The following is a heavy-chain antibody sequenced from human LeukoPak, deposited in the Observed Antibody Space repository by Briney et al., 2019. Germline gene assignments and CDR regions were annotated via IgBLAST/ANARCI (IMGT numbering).Heavy chain of an antibody. J-gene: IGHJ4*02. Sequence: PGESLKISCKGSGYTFTNYWIAWVRQMPGKGLEWMGIIYPDDSDTKYSPSFQGQVTISADKSISTAYLQWSSLKASDTAMYYCARFKGVRYFDAENDYWGQGTLVTVSS. CDR1: GYTFTNYW. CDR2: IYPDDSDT. V-gene: IGHV5-51*01. D-gene: IGHD3-9*01. CDR3: ARFKGVRYFDAENDY.